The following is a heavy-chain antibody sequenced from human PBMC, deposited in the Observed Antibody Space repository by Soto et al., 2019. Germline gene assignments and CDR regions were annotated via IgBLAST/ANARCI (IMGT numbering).Heavy chain of an antibody. V-gene: IGHV4-31*03. CDR2: IYYSGST. CDR3: ARDCWAYYYDSSGYYYSRKPENYGMDV. Sequence: SETLSLTCTVSGGSISSGGYYWSWIRQHPGKGLEWIGYIYYSGSTYYNPSLKSRVTISVDTSKNQFSLKLSSVTAADTAVYYCARDCWAYYYDSSGYYYSRKPENYGMDVWGQGTTVTVSS. CDR1: GGSISSGGYY. D-gene: IGHD3-22*01. J-gene: IGHJ6*02.